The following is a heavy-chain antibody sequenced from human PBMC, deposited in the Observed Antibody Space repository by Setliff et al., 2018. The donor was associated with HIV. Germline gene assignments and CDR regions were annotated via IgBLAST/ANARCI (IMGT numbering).Heavy chain of an antibody. CDR1: GFTFSSYR. J-gene: IGHJ4*02. CDR2: ISGSGGST. V-gene: IGHV3-23*01. D-gene: IGHD5-12*01. CDR3: AKDPRAAVATICDY. Sequence: QPGGSLRLSCAASGFTFSSYRMHWVRQTPGKGLVWVSRISGSGGSTYYADSVKGRFTISRDNSKNTLYLQMNSLRAEDTAVYYCAKDPRAAVATICDYWGQGTLVTVSS.